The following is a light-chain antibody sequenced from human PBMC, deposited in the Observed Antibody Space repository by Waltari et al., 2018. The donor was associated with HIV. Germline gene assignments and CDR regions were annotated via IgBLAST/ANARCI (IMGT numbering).Light chain of an antibody. CDR1: QSVSSNY. Sequence: EIVLTQSPGTLSLSPGERATLSCTASQSVSSNYIAWYQQKPGQAPRLLIYDASSRATGIPDRFSGRRSGTDFTLAISRLEPEDFAVYYCHQYGSCFTFGQGTKLEIK. CDR2: DAS. CDR3: HQYGSCFT. J-gene: IGKJ2*01. V-gene: IGKV3-20*01.